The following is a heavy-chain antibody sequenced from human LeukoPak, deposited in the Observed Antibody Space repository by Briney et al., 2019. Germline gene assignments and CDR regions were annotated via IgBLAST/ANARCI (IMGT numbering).Heavy chain of an antibody. CDR3: ATRSALDYYLDV. Sequence: SQTLSLTCTVSGGSINSGSYYWTWIRQPAGKGLEWIGRIYTTGNTNYNPSLKSRVTISLDTSKSQFSLNLSSVTAADTAVYYCATRSALDYYLDVWGKGTTVTVSS. CDR2: IYTTGNT. D-gene: IGHD6-6*01. V-gene: IGHV4-61*02. J-gene: IGHJ6*03. CDR1: GGSINSGSYY.